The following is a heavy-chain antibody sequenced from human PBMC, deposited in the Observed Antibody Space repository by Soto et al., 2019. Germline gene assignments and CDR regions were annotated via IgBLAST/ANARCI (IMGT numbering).Heavy chain of an antibody. V-gene: IGHV4-4*02. Sequence: SETLSLTCTVSGGSIGSSNWWSWVRQSPGKGLEWIGEIYDSGSTNYNPSLKSRVTISVDTSKNQFSLKLTSVTAADTAVYYCARDKITGLFDYWGQGTLVTVSS. CDR2: IYDSGST. J-gene: IGHJ4*02. CDR3: ARDKITGLFDY. CDR1: GGSIGSSNW. D-gene: IGHD2-8*02.